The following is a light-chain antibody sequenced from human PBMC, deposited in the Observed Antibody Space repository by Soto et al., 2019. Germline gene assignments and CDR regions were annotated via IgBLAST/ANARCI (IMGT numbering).Light chain of an antibody. CDR3: QTWGTGTPVV. V-gene: IGLV4-69*01. CDR2: LNSDGSH. J-gene: IGLJ2*01. CDR1: SGHSSYA. Sequence: QSVLTQSPSASASLGASVKLTRTLSSGHSSYAIAWHQQQPEKGPRYLMKLNSDGSHSKGDGIPDRFSGSSSGAERYLTISSLQSEDEADYYCQTWGTGTPVVFGGGTKLTVL.